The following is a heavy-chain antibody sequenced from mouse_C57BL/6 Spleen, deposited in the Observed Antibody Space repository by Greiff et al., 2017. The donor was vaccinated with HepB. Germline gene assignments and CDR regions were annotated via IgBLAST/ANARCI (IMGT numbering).Heavy chain of an antibody. D-gene: IGHD2-5*01. Sequence: VQLQQSGPELVKPGASVKISCKASGYSFTGYYMNWVKQSPEKSLEWIGEINPSTGGTTYNQKFKAKATLTVDKSSSTAYMQLKSLTSEDSAVYYCATYYSNYGYFDYWGQGTTLTVSS. CDR3: ATYYSNYGYFDY. V-gene: IGHV1-42*01. CDR2: INPSTGGT. J-gene: IGHJ2*01. CDR1: GYSFTGYY.